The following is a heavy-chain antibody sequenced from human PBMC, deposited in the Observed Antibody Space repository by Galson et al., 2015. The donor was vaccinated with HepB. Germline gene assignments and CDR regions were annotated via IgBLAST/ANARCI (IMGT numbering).Heavy chain of an antibody. CDR2: INHSGST. V-gene: IGHV4-34*01. Sequence: SETLSLTCAVYGGSFSGYYWSWIRQPPGKGLEWIGEINHSGSTNYNPSLKSRVTISVDTSKNQFSLKLSSVTAADTAVYYCARGARRYSSSGPSFDYWGQGTLVTVSS. J-gene: IGHJ4*02. CDR3: ARGARRYSSSGPSFDY. D-gene: IGHD6-6*01. CDR1: GGSFSGYY.